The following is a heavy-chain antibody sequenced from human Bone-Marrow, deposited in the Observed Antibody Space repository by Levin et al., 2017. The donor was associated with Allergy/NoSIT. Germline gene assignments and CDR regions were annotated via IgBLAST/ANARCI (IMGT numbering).Heavy chain of an antibody. CDR1: GGSISSDY. J-gene: IGHJ4*02. V-gene: IGHV4-59*08. CDR2: IYYSGST. Sequence: SSETLSLTCTVSGGSISSDYWSWIRQPPGKGLEWIGYIYYSGSTNYNPSLKSRVTISLGTSKNQFSLKLSSVTAADTAVYYCARHGLEYSSSAGTFDYWGQGTLVTVSS. D-gene: IGHD6-6*01. CDR3: ARHGLEYSSSAGTFDY.